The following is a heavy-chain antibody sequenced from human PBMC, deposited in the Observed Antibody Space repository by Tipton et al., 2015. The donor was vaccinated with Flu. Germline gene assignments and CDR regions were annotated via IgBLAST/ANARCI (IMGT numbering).Heavy chain of an antibody. CDR1: GGSISSGGYY. CDR3: ARASGPSWFDP. Sequence: LRLSCTVSGGSISSGGYYWSWIRQHPGKGLEWIGYIYYSGSTYYNPSLKSRVTISVDTSKNQFSLKLSSVTAADTTVYYCARASGPSWFDPWGQGTLVTVSS. D-gene: IGHD5-12*01. CDR2: IYYSGST. V-gene: IGHV4-31*03. J-gene: IGHJ5*02.